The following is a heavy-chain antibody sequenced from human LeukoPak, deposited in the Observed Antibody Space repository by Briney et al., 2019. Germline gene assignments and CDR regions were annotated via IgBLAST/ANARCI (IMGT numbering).Heavy chain of an antibody. CDR3: ARAGEPLYYFDY. CDR2: INPNSGGT. CDR1: GYTFTGYY. V-gene: IGHV1-2*04. D-gene: IGHD3-16*01. Sequence: GASVKVSCRASGYTFTGYYMHWVRQAPGQGLEWMGWINPNSGGTNYAQKFQGWVTMTRDTSISTAYMELSRLRSDDTAVYYCARAGEPLYYFDYWGQGTLVTVSS. J-gene: IGHJ4*02.